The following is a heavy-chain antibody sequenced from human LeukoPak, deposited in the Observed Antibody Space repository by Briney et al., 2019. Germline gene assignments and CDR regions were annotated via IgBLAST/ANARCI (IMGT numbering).Heavy chain of an antibody. CDR1: GGSISSGSYY. CDR2: IYTSGSI. V-gene: IGHV4-61*02. Sequence: SETLSLTCTVSGGSISSGSYYWSWIRQPAGKGLEWIGRIYTSGSINYNPSLKSRVTISVDTSKNQFSLKLSSVTAADTAVYYCATQVTIVGATHFDYWGQGTLVTVSS. CDR3: ATQVTIVGATHFDY. D-gene: IGHD1-26*01. J-gene: IGHJ4*02.